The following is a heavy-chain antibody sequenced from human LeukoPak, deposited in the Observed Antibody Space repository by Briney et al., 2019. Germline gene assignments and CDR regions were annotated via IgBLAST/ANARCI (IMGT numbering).Heavy chain of an antibody. D-gene: IGHD1-26*01. V-gene: IGHV3-30*04. Sequence: PGGSLRLSCAASGFTFSSYAMHWVRQAPGKGLEWVAVISYDGSNNYYADCVKGRFTIYRDNSKNTLYLQMNSLRAEDTAVYYCARDPSGSDYFDYWGQGTLVTVSS. J-gene: IGHJ4*02. CDR1: GFTFSSYA. CDR2: ISYDGSNN. CDR3: ARDPSGSDYFDY.